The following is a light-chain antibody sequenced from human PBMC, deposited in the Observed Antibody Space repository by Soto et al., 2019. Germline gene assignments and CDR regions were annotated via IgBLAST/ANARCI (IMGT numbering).Light chain of an antibody. CDR1: NSDIGGYNY. J-gene: IGLJ3*02. V-gene: IGLV2-11*01. CDR2: DVS. CDR3: CSYAGTYNFWV. Sequence: QSALTQPRSVSGSPGQSVTISCTGTNSDIGGYNYVSWYQQHPGKAPKVMIYDVSRRPSGVPDRFSGSKSGNTASLTISGLQAEDEADHYCCSYAGTYNFWVFGGGTKVTVL.